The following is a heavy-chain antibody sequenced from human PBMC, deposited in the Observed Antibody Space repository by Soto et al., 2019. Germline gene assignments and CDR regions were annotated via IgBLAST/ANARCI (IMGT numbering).Heavy chain of an antibody. V-gene: IGHV5-51*01. J-gene: IGHJ3*02. D-gene: IGHD3-3*01. CDR2: INPRDSDV. CDR1: DYTFAAYW. CDR3: AGADYTQDVWYHTYDI. Sequence: GESLKISCKGFDYTFAAYWIGWVRQMPGKGLEWVGVINPRDSDVKYSPPFEGQTTIAADKSINTAFLQWRSLKASDTAMYYCAGADYTQDVWYHTYDIWGQGTMVTVSS.